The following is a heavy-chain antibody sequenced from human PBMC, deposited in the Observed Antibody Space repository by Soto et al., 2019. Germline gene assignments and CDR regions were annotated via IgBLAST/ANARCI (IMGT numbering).Heavy chain of an antibody. CDR2: ISAYNGNT. CDR1: GYTFRSYH. Sequence: QIQLVQSGAEVKKPGGSVKVSCKATGYTFRSYHITWVRQATGKGLEWMGWISAYNGNTNSAQNLQGRVTMTTDPSTSTAYMELRSLRSDDTAVYYCARDLPPVEYWGQGTLVTVSS. V-gene: IGHV1-18*01. CDR3: ARDLPPVEY. J-gene: IGHJ4*02.